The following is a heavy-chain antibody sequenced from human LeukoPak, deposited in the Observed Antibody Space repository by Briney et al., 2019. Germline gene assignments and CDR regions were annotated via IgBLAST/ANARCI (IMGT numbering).Heavy chain of an antibody. J-gene: IGHJ4*02. V-gene: IGHV3-7*01. CDR1: GFTFSCYW. CDR3: TGINYFDY. CDR2: IKQDGSEK. D-gene: IGHD1-14*01. Sequence: PGGSLRLSCAASGFTFSCYWMSWVRQAPGKGLGWVANIKQDGSEKYYVDSVKGRFTISRDNAKNSLYLQMNSLRAEDTAVYYCTGINYFDYWGQGTLVTVSS.